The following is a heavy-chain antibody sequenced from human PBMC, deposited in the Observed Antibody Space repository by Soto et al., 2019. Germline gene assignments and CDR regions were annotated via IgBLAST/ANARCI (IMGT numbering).Heavy chain of an antibody. Sequence: EVQLVESGGDMVQPGRSLRLSCVASGFTFDDYAMWWVRQAPGKGLEWVSGISWNGNDIAYADSVKGRFTISRDDAKNSLYLPMKSLRAEDTALYFCAKDMDRYDFWTGSSFDSWGQGTLVTVSS. CDR2: ISWNGNDI. V-gene: IGHV3-9*01. D-gene: IGHD3-3*01. CDR3: AKDMDRYDFWTGSSFDS. J-gene: IGHJ4*02. CDR1: GFTFDDYA.